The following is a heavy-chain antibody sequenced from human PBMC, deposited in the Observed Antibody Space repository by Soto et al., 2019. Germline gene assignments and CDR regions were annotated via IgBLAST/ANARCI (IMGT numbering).Heavy chain of an antibody. CDR2: INPNSGGT. CDR3: ARDMYSSSRPYDY. CDR1: GYTFTGYY. D-gene: IGHD6-13*01. J-gene: IGHJ4*02. Sequence: SVKVSCQASGYTFTGYYMHWVRQAPGQELEWMGCINPNSGGTNYAQKFQGRVTMTRDTSISTAYMELSRLRSDDTAVYYCARDMYSSSRPYDYWGQGTLVTVSS. V-gene: IGHV1-2*02.